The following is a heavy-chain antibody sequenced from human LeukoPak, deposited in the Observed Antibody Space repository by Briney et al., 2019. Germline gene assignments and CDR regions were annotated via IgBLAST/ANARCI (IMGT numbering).Heavy chain of an antibody. Sequence: GGSLRLSCAASGFTFSSYAMHWVRQAPGKGLEWVAVISYDGSNKYYADSVKGRFTISRDNSKNTLYLQMNSLRAEDTAVYYCARLERDYTTSVYYMDVWGKGTTVTVSS. CDR2: ISYDGSNK. V-gene: IGHV3-30-3*01. CDR1: GFTFSSYA. D-gene: IGHD2/OR15-2a*01. CDR3: ARLERDYTTSVYYMDV. J-gene: IGHJ6*03.